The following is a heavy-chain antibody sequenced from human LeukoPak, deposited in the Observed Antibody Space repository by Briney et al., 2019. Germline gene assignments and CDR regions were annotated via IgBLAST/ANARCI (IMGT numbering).Heavy chain of an antibody. CDR1: GGSISSNNHY. CDR3: VRVSGWGLGYFDY. Sequence: SETLSLTCTVSGGSISSNNHYWGWIRQPPGKGLEWIAMIYYRGSTYNNPSLKSRVTISVDTSKNQFSLKLSSVTAADTAVYYCVRVSGWGLGYFDYWGQGTLVTVSS. CDR2: IYYRGST. D-gene: IGHD3-16*01. V-gene: IGHV4-39*01. J-gene: IGHJ4*02.